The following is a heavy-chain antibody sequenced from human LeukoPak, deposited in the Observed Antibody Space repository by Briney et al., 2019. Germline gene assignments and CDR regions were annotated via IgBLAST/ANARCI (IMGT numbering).Heavy chain of an antibody. CDR2: INHSGST. Sequence: PSETLSLTCAVYGGSFSGYYWSWIRQPPGKGLEWIGEINHSGSTNYNPSLKSRVTISVDTSKNQFSLKLSSVTAADTAVYYCARDVPYYYDSSRIDYWGQGTLVTVSS. J-gene: IGHJ4*02. D-gene: IGHD3-22*01. V-gene: IGHV4-34*01. CDR1: GGSFSGYY. CDR3: ARDVPYYYDSSRIDY.